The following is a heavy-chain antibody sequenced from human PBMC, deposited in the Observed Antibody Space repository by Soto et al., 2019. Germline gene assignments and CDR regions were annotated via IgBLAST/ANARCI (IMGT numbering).Heavy chain of an antibody. CDR1: GFPITSYY. D-gene: IGHD4-17*01. V-gene: IGHV4-59*01. J-gene: IGHJ4*02. CDR3: ARRSPYGDYFDY. Sequence: PSDTMSLTCPFSGFPITSYYGNLLRQPPGKGLEWIGYIYYSGGTNYNPSLKSRVTISVDTSKNQFSLKLRSVTAADTAVYYCARRSPYGDYFDYWGQGTLVNVSS. CDR2: IYYSGGT.